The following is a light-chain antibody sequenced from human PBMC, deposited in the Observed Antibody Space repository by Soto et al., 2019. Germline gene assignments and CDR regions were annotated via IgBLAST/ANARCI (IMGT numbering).Light chain of an antibody. CDR1: QSIKTY. Sequence: DIQMTQSPSSLSASVGDRVSITCRASQSIKTYLNWYQQKPGKDPKLLIYGSYNLQSGVPPRFSGTGSGTDFTLIISRLRPYEFATYFCQQSYFISWTFGQVTKVDLK. CDR2: GSY. CDR3: QQSYFISWT. V-gene: IGKV1-39*01. J-gene: IGKJ1*01.